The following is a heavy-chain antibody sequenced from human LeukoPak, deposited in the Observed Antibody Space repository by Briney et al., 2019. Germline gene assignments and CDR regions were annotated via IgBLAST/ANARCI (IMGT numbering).Heavy chain of an antibody. V-gene: IGHV1-18*01. CDR1: GGTFTSYG. J-gene: IGHJ4*02. D-gene: IGHD6-19*01. Sequence: ASVKVSCKASGGTFTSYGISWVRQAPGQGLEWMGWISAYNGNTNYAQKLQGRVTMTTDTSTSTAYMELRSLRSDDTAVYYCARVGSGWYFGDVDYWGQGTLVTVSS. CDR3: ARVGSGWYFGDVDY. CDR2: ISAYNGNT.